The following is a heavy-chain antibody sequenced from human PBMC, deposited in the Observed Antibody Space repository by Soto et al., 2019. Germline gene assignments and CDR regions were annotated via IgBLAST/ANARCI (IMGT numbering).Heavy chain of an antibody. Sequence: QVQLVQSGAEVKKPGSSVKVSCKASGGTFSNYGISWVRQAPGQGLEWMGGIIPLSGTAKYAQKFQGRVTISADTSTSTAYMELSTLRSEDTAVYYCAGEADSVTYYGAADSNYGMDVWGQGTTVTVSS. CDR3: AGEADSVTYYGAADSNYGMDV. J-gene: IGHJ6*02. V-gene: IGHV1-69*06. CDR1: GGTFSNYG. D-gene: IGHD1-26*01. CDR2: IIPLSGTA.